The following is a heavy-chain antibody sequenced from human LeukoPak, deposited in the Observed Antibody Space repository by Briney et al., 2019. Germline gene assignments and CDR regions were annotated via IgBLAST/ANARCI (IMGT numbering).Heavy chain of an antibody. CDR3: ARDPISWLGIGYDAFDI. Sequence: SETLSLTCTVSGGSISSSSYYWGWIRQPPGKGLEWIGSIYHSGSTYYNPSLKSRVTISVDRSKNQFSLKLSSVTAADTAVYYCARDPISWLGIGYDAFDIWGQGTMVTVSS. CDR2: IYHSGST. V-gene: IGHV4-39*07. D-gene: IGHD5-12*01. CDR1: GGSISSSSYY. J-gene: IGHJ3*02.